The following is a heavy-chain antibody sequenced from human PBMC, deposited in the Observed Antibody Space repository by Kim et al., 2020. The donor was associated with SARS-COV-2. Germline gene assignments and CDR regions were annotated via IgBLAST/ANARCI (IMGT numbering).Heavy chain of an antibody. CDR2: IYYSGST. CDR3: ARSGPLKPQNWNYVSGEDTVTEGAIDY. CDR1: GGSISSYY. J-gene: IGHJ4*02. V-gene: IGHV4-59*13. Sequence: SETLSLTCTVSGGSISSYYWSWIRQPPGKGLEWIGYIYYSGSTNYNPSLKSRVTISVDTSKNQFSLKLSSVTAADTAVYYCARSGPLKPQNWNYVSGEDTVTEGAIDYWGQGTLVTVSS. D-gene: IGHD1-7*01.